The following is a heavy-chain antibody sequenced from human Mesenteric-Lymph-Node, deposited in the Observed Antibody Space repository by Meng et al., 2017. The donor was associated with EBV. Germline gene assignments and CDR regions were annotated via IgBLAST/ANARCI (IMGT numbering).Heavy chain of an antibody. Sequence: GRCPGSSCSAPGFTFSSYGMHRVRRAPGKGLEWVSTSSGSGDTTYYADSVNGRFTISRDNSKNTLYLQMNSLRDEDTAVCYCAKGSGGYVDYWGQGTLVTVSS. J-gene: IGHJ4*02. CDR1: GFTFSSYG. V-gene: IGHV3-23*01. CDR2: SSGSGDTT. CDR3: AKGSGGYVDY. D-gene: IGHD1-1*01.